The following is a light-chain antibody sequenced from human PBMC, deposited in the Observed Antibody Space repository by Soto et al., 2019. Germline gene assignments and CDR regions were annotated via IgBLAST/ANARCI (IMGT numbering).Light chain of an antibody. Sequence: QSVLTQPPSASGTPGQRVTISCSGSSSNIGSNTVNWYQQVPGTAPKLLIYSNNQRPSGVPDRFSGSKSGTSASLAISGLQSEDEADSYCAAWDDSLNGWVFGGGTKLTVL. CDR2: SNN. CDR3: AAWDDSLNGWV. CDR1: SSNIGSNT. J-gene: IGLJ3*02. V-gene: IGLV1-44*01.